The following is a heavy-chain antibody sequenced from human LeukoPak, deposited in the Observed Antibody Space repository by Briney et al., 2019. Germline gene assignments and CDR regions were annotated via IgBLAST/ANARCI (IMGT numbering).Heavy chain of an antibody. CDR3: TKEGGLYNSGGYFDY. V-gene: IGHV3-23*01. Sequence: GGFLRLSCAASGFTFNNYAMGWVRQAPGKGLEWVSTISSSGGRTYYADSVKGRFTFSRDDSKNTLYLQMNSLRAEDTAVYYCTKEGGLYNSGGYFDYWGQGTLVTVSS. CDR2: ISSSGGRT. D-gene: IGHD5-24*01. J-gene: IGHJ4*02. CDR1: GFTFNNYA.